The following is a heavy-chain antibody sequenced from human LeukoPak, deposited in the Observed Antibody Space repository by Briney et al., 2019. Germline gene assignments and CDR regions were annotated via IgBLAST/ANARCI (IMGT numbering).Heavy chain of an antibody. CDR2: ISGSGGGT. CDR1: GITLSNYG. V-gene: IGHV3-23*01. CDR3: AKRGVVIRVILVGFHKEAYYFDS. J-gene: IGHJ4*02. D-gene: IGHD3-22*01. Sequence: PVGSLRLSCAVSGITLSNYGMSWVRQAPGKGLEWVAGISGSGGGTTYADSVKGRFTISRDNAKNTLYLQMNSLRAEDTAVYFCAKRGVVIRVILVGFHKEAYYFDSWGQGALVTVSS.